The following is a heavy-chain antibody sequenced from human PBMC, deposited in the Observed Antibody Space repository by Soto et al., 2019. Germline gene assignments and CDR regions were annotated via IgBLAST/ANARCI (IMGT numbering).Heavy chain of an antibody. D-gene: IGHD2-2*01. V-gene: IGHV3-23*01. CDR2: ISGSGGST. J-gene: IGHJ4*02. CDR1: GFTFSSYA. CDR3: AKPLVDSSTSCFYFDY. Sequence: GGSLRLSCAASGFTFSSYAMSWVRQAPGKGLEWVLAISGSGGSTYYADSVKGRFTISRDNSKNTLYLQMNSLRAEDTAVYYCAKPLVDSSTSCFYFDYWGQGTLVTVSS.